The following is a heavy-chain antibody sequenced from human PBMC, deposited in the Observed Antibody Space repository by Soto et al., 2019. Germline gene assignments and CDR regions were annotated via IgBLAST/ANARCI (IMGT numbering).Heavy chain of an antibody. V-gene: IGHV3-48*02. D-gene: IGHD6-13*01. CDR3: ATAASPPVYSSSWYGDY. J-gene: IGHJ4*02. CDR2: ISSSSSTI. CDR1: GFTFSSYS. Sequence: VQLVESGGGLVQPGGSLRLSCAASGFTFSSYSMNWVRQAPGKGLEWVSYISSSSSTIYYADSVKGRFTISRDNAKNSLYLQMNSLRDEDTAVYYCATAASPPVYSSSWYGDYWGQGTLVTVSS.